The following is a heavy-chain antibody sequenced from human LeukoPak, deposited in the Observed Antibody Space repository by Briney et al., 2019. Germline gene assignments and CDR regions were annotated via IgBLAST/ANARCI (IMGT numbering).Heavy chain of an antibody. D-gene: IGHD3-3*01. Sequence: SETLSLTCTVSGGSISSYYWSWIRQPAGKGLEWIGRIYTSGSTNYNPSLKSRVTMSVDTSKNQFSLKLSSVTAADTAVYYCARARPNYDFWKTYYYYMDVWGKGTTVTVSS. CDR3: ARARPNYDFWKTYYYYMDV. CDR1: GGSISSYY. V-gene: IGHV4-4*07. CDR2: IYTSGST. J-gene: IGHJ6*03.